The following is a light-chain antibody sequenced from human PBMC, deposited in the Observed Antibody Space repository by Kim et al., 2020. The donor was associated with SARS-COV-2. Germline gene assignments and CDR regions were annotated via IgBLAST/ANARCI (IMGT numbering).Light chain of an antibody. V-gene: IGKV3-20*01. Sequence: EIVLPQSPGTLSLSPGETATLSCRPSQSLMSNQLAWYQVKPGQPPRLLIYAASSRASGVPDRISGSGSGTDFTLTISGLEPEDSAIYYCQQYDSSYKTFGRGTKVDIK. CDR3: QQYDSSYKT. CDR1: QSLMSNQ. CDR2: AAS. J-gene: IGKJ1*01.